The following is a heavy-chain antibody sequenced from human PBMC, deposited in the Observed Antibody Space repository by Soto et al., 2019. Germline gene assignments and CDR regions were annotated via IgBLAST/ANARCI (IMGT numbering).Heavy chain of an antibody. J-gene: IGHJ5*02. D-gene: IGHD6-13*01. CDR1: GGSISSYY. CDR3: ARDAKYSSSWYRWFDP. Sequence: SETLSLTCTVSGGSISSYYWSWIRQPPGKGLGWIGYIYYSGSTNYNPSLKSRVTISVXXXXXXFXLXLXXXTAAXTAVYYCARDAKYSSSWYRWFDPWGQGTLVSVS. CDR2: IYYSGST. V-gene: IGHV4-59*01.